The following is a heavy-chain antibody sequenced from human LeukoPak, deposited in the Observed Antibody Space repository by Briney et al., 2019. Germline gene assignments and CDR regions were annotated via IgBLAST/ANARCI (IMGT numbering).Heavy chain of an antibody. D-gene: IGHD5-24*01. V-gene: IGHV3-33*08. CDR3: ARDHVEMATIGLFDY. J-gene: IGHJ4*02. Sequence: GRSLRLSCAASGFTFSSYGMHWARQAPGKGLEWVAVIWYDGSNKYYADSVKGRFTISRDNSKNTLYLQMNSLRAEDTAVYYCARDHVEMATIGLFDYWGQGTLVTVSS. CDR1: GFTFSSYG. CDR2: IWYDGSNK.